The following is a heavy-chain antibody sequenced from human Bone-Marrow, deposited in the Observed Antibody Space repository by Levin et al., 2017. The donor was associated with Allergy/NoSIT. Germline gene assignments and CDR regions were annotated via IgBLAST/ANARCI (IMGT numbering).Heavy chain of an antibody. CDR1: GFTFSNAW. CDR3: TTGLTYDILTGYPYDAFDI. D-gene: IGHD3-9*01. V-gene: IGHV3-15*01. CDR2: IKSKTDGGTT. Sequence: PGGSLRLSCAASGFTFSNAWMSWVRQAPGKGLEWVGRIKSKTDGGTTDYAAPVKGRFTISRDDSKNTLYLQMNSLKTEDTAVYYCTTGLTYDILTGYPYDAFDIWGQGTMVTVSS. J-gene: IGHJ3*02.